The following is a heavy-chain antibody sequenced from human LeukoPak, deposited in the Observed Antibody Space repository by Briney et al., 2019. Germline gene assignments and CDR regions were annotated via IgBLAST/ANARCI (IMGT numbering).Heavy chain of an antibody. V-gene: IGHV3-30*04. CDR2: ISYDGSNK. Sequence: PGGSLRLSCAAPGFTFISYAMHWVRQAPGKGLEWVAVISYDGSNKYYADSVKGRFTISRDNSKNTLYLQMNSLRAEDTAVYYCARDGSNSSGWYDYYYYYMDVWGKGTTVTVSS. CDR3: ARDGSNSSGWYDYYYYYMDV. D-gene: IGHD6-19*01. CDR1: GFTFISYA. J-gene: IGHJ6*03.